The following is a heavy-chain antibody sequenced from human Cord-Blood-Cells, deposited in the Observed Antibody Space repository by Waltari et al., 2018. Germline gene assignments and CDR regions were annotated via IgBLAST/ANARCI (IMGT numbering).Heavy chain of an antibody. CDR3: ARGLYYYGSGSYYNYFDY. D-gene: IGHD3-10*01. CDR1: GFTFDDYG. V-gene: IGHV3-20*04. J-gene: IGHJ4*02. Sequence: EVQLVESGGGVVRPGGSLRLSCATSGFTFDDYGMSWVRQAPGKGLEWVSGINWNGGSTGYADSVKGRFTISSDNAKNSLYLQMNSLRAEDTALYYCARGLYYYGSGSYYNYFDYWGQGTLVTVSS. CDR2: INWNGGST.